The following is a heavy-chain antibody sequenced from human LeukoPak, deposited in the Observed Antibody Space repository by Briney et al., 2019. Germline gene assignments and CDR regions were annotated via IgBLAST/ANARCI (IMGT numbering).Heavy chain of an antibody. V-gene: IGHV1-69*06. CDR1: GGTFSSYA. CDR2: IIPIFGTA. D-gene: IGHD3-10*01. Sequence: GASVKVSCKASGGTFSSYAISWVRQAPGQGLEWMGGIIPIFGTANYAQKFQGRVTITADKSTSTAYMELSGLRSEDTATYYCARGLVRGMISSLRRTPPHDYWGQGTLVVVSS. CDR3: ARGLVRGMISSLRRTPPHDY. J-gene: IGHJ4*02.